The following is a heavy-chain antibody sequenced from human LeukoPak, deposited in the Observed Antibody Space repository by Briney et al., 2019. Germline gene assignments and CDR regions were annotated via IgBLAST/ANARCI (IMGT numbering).Heavy chain of an antibody. D-gene: IGHD5-12*01. CDR1: GFTFSSYW. Sequence: GGSLRLSCAASGFTFSSYWMSWVRQAPGKGLEWVANIKQDGSEKYYVDSVKGRFTISRDNAKNSLYLQMNSLRAEDTAVYYCASIQRMAGYSGYTTPGYWGQGTLVTVSS. V-gene: IGHV3-7*01. CDR3: ASIQRMAGYSGYTTPGY. CDR2: IKQDGSEK. J-gene: IGHJ4*02.